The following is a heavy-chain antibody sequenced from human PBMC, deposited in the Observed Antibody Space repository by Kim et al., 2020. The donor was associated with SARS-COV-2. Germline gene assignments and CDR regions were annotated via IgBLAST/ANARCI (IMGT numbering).Heavy chain of an antibody. D-gene: IGHD1-1*01. CDR3: ARVPWVLGGNYYGMDV. CDR2: MNPNSGNT. V-gene: IGHV1-8*01. Sequence: ASVKVSCKASGYTFTSYDINWVRQATGQGLEWMGWMNPNSGNTGYAQKFQGRVTMTRNTSISTAYMELSSLRSEDTAVYYCARVPWVLGGNYYGMDVWGQGTTVTVSS. J-gene: IGHJ6*02. CDR1: GYTFTSYD.